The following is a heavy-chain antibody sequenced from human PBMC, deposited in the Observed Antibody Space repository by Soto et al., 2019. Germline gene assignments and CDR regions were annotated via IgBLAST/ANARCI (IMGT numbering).Heavy chain of an antibody. V-gene: IGHV3-48*03. Sequence: QLVESGGGLVQPGGSLRLSCAASGFTFSTYEMNWVRQVPGKGLEWVSYISSRGTTTYYADSMKGRFTISRDNAKNSLYLQMNSLRAEDTAVYYCARAAAGSYYYGMDVWGQGTTVTVSS. CDR3: ARAAAGSYYYGMDV. D-gene: IGHD6-13*01. CDR2: ISSRGTTT. J-gene: IGHJ6*02. CDR1: GFTFSTYE.